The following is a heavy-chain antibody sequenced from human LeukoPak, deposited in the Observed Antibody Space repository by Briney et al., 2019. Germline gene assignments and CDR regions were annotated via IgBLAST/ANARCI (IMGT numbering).Heavy chain of an antibody. CDR1: GFTVSSNY. Sequence: GGSLRLSCGVSGFTVSSNYMSWVRQAPGKALEWVSLIYSDGSTYYADSVKGRFTISRDNSKNTLYLQMNSLRVEDTAVYYCARVGYTDTWYSSPPFDYWGQGTLVTVSS. J-gene: IGHJ4*02. D-gene: IGHD3-16*02. CDR3: ARVGYTDTWYSSPPFDY. CDR2: IYSDGST. V-gene: IGHV3-66*01.